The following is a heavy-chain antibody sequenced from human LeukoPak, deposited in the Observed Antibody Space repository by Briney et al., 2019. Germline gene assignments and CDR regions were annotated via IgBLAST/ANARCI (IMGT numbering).Heavy chain of an antibody. V-gene: IGHV1-69*04. D-gene: IGHD3-10*01. CDR1: GGTLSSYA. J-gene: IGHJ4*02. CDR3: AKEFGSGSYYAEINFDY. Sequence: VASVKVSCKASGGTLSSYAISWVRQAPGQGLEWMGRIIPILGIANYAQKFQGRVTITADKSTSTAYMELSSLRSEDTAVYYCAKEFGSGSYYAEINFDYWGQGTLVTVSS. CDR2: IIPILGIA.